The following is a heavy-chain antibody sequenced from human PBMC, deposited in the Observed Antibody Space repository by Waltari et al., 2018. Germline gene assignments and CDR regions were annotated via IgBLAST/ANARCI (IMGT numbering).Heavy chain of an antibody. CDR2: ISWDGGAT. V-gene: IGHV3-43D*03. CDR1: GSTPADYG. CDR3: AKSTRTGWWYFEY. Sequence: EVHLVESGGAVVQPGGSLRLSCGASGSTPADYGMHWVRQPPWKGLRWVSLISWDGGATFYADSVKGRFTISRDNSKNSLYLQMNSLRGEDTAFYYCAKSTRTGWWYFEYWGQGTLVTVSS. D-gene: IGHD6-19*01. J-gene: IGHJ4*02.